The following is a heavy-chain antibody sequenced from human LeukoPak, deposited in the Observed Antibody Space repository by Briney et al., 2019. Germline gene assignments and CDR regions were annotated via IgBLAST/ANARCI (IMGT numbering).Heavy chain of an antibody. D-gene: IGHD5-24*01. J-gene: IGHJ4*02. Sequence: GGSLRLSCTVSGFTFSSYWMHWVRQAPGMGLVWVSRINTDGSTTSYADSVKGRFTISRDNAKNTLYLQVNSMRAEDTAVYYCARGGLEPVDYWGQGTLVTVSS. CDR2: INTDGSTT. CDR1: GFTFSSYW. V-gene: IGHV3-74*01. CDR3: ARGGLEPVDY.